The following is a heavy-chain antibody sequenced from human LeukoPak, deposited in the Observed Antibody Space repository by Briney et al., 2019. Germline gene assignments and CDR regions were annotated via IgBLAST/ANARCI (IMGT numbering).Heavy chain of an antibody. CDR1: GFTFGDYA. D-gene: IGHD3-10*01. CDR2: IRSKAYGGTT. Sequence: GGSLRLSCTASGFTFGDYAMTWVRQAPGKGLEWVGFIRSKAYGGTTKYAASVKGRFTISRDDSKSIAYLQMNSLKSEDTAVYYCTRGDPRGYYYYGMDVWGQGTTVTVSS. CDR3: TRGDPRGYYYYGMDV. J-gene: IGHJ6*02. V-gene: IGHV3-49*04.